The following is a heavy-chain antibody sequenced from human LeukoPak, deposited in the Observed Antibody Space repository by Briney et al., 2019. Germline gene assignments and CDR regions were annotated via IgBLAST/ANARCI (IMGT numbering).Heavy chain of an antibody. CDR1: GFTFSSYS. J-gene: IGHJ4*02. V-gene: IGHV3-48*02. Sequence: GGSLRLSCAASGFTFSSYSMNWVRQAPGKGLEWVSYISSSSTIYYADSVKGRFTISRDNAKNSLYLQMNSLRDEDTAVYYCARDLGRYYYDSSGYPNWGQGTLVTVSS. CDR3: ARDLGRYYYDSSGYPN. D-gene: IGHD3-22*01. CDR2: ISSSSTI.